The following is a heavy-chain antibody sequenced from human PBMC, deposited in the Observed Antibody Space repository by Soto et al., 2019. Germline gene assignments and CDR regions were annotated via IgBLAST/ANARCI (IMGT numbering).Heavy chain of an antibody. D-gene: IGHD1-26*01. Sequence: SETLSLTCTVSGGSISSGGYYWSWIRQHPGKGLEWIGYIYYSGSTYYNPSLKSRVTISVDRSKNQFSLKLSSVTAADTAVYYCARVYSGSYSDSWGRGTLVTVSS. V-gene: IGHV4-31*03. J-gene: IGHJ4*02. CDR1: GGSISSGGYY. CDR2: IYYSGST. CDR3: ARVYSGSYSDS.